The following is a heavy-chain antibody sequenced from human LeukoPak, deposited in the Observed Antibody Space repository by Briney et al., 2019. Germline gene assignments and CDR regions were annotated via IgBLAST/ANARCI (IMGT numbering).Heavy chain of an antibody. CDR3: VTRNSGWSLGN. CDR1: GFTLSIYA. D-gene: IGHD6-19*01. Sequence: GGSLRLSCSASGFTLSIYAMNWVRQAPGKGLEYVSGISSNGGTTYYADSVKGRFTISRDSSKNTLYLQMSSLRAEDTAVYYCVTRNSGWSLGNWGQGTLVTVSS. V-gene: IGHV3-64D*06. J-gene: IGHJ4*02. CDR2: ISSNGGTT.